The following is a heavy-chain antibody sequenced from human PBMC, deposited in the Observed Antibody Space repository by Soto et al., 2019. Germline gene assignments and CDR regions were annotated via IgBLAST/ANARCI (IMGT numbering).Heavy chain of an antibody. CDR1: GYTFINYG. J-gene: IGHJ6*02. D-gene: IGHD2-8*01. CDR3: ARDPYHVLMVNAPNLYGMDV. Sequence: ASVKVSCKASGYTFINYGIGWVRQAPGQGLEWMGWISAYNGVTHYPQNLQGRLTMTTDTSTTTAYMELRSLRSDDTAVYYCARDPYHVLMVNAPNLYGMDVWGQ. V-gene: IGHV1-18*01. CDR2: ISAYNGVT.